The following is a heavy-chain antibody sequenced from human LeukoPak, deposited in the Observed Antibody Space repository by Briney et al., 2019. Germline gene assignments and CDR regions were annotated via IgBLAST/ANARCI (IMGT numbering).Heavy chain of an antibody. Sequence: SETLSLTCAVYGGSFSGYYWTYIRQPPGKGLEWIGEINHSGSTNYNPSLKSRVTISVDTSKNQFSLKLSSVTAADTAVYYCARAGAIAARPDFDYWGQGTLVTVSS. D-gene: IGHD6-6*01. J-gene: IGHJ4*02. CDR1: GGSFSGYY. V-gene: IGHV4-34*01. CDR2: INHSGST. CDR3: ARAGAIAARPDFDY.